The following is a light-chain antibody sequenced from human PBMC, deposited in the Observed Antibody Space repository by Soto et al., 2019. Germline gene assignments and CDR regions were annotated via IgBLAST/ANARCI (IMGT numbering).Light chain of an antibody. CDR1: QSLSSSQ. J-gene: IGKJ1*01. Sequence: EIVLTQSPGTLSLSPGERATLSCRASQSLSSSQLAWYQQKPGQAPRLLIHDASSRATGISDRFGGSGSGTDFTLTISRLEPEDFAVYYCQQYSSSPWTFGPGAKVEIK. CDR2: DAS. CDR3: QQYSSSPWT. V-gene: IGKV3-20*01.